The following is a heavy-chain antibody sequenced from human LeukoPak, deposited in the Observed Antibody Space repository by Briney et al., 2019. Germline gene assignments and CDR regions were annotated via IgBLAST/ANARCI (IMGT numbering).Heavy chain of an antibody. Sequence: GGSLRLSCAASGFTFSSYAMSWVRQAPGKRLEWVSTFTGSGGSTFYADSVKGRFTISRDNSKNTLYMQMNSLRVEDTAVYYCAKDTSVTFGPRNWFDPWGQGTLVTVPS. V-gene: IGHV3-23*01. CDR1: GFTFSSYA. D-gene: IGHD4-17*01. CDR2: FTGSGGST. J-gene: IGHJ5*02. CDR3: AKDTSVTFGPRNWFDP.